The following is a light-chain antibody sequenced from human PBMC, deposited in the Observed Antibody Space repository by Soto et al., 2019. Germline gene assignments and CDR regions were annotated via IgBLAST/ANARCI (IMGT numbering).Light chain of an antibody. V-gene: IGKV1-9*01. Sequence: IQFTQSPSSLSASVGDRVTITCGASQCISSYLAWYQQKPGKAPKLLIYAASTLQSGVPSRLRGSGSGTDLTLTISSMKNEDFETYYCQQLNSYTRTFGGGTKVDIK. J-gene: IGKJ4*01. CDR2: AAS. CDR1: QCISSY. CDR3: QQLNSYTRT.